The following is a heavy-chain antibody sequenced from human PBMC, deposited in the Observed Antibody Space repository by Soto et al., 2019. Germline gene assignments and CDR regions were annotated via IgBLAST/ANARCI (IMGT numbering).Heavy chain of an antibody. J-gene: IGHJ6*03. D-gene: IGHD3-3*01. CDR3: TTDGSYDFWSGSPPDYYYYMDV. CDR2: IKSKTDGGTT. CDR1: GFTFSNAW. Sequence: GPLRLSCAASGFTFSNAWMSWVRQAPGKGLEWVGRIKSKTDGGTTDYAAPVKGRFTISRDDSKNTLYLQMNSLKTEDTAVYYCTTDGSYDFWSGSPPDYYYYMDVWGKGTTVTVSS. V-gene: IGHV3-15*01.